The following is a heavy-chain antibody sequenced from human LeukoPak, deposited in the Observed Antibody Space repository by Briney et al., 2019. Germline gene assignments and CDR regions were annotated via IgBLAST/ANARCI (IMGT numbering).Heavy chain of an antibody. V-gene: IGHV3-53*01. CDR1: GFTVSSSY. Sequence: GGSLRLSCAASGFTVSSSYMSWVRQAPGKGLEWVSVIYSGGSTYYADSVKGRFTISRGNSKNTLYLQMNSLRAEDTAVYYCARLDSSSWYDYWGQGTLVTVSS. D-gene: IGHD6-13*01. CDR2: IYSGGST. CDR3: ARLDSSSWYDY. J-gene: IGHJ4*02.